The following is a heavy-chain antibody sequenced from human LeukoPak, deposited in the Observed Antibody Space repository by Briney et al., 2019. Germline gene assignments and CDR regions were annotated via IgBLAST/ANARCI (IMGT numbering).Heavy chain of an antibody. J-gene: IGHJ4*02. D-gene: IGHD3-22*01. CDR2: INPSGGST. V-gene: IGHV1-46*01. CDR3: ARGFEEDKTWWGYYYDSSTGGPFDY. Sequence: ASVKVSCKASGYTFTSYYMHWVRQAPGQGLEWMGIINPSGGSTSYAQKFQGRVTMTRDTSTGTVYMELSSLRSEDTAVYYCARGFEEDKTWWGYYYDSSTGGPFDYWGQGTLVTVSS. CDR1: GYTFTSYY.